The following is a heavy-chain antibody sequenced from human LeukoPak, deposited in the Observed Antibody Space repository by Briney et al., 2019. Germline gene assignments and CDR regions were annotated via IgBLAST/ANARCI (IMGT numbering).Heavy chain of an antibody. Sequence: SGPTLVNPTQTLTLTCTFSGLSLSTSGVGVGWIRQPPGKALEWLALTNSNDDKRYSPSLKTRLTITKDTYKNQVVLTLTNMDPVDTATYSCAHSVIVGSTLGYFDYWGQGTLVTVSS. CDR3: AHSVIVGSTLGYFDY. V-gene: IGHV2-5*01. D-gene: IGHD1-26*01. CDR1: GLSLSTSGVG. CDR2: TNSNDDK. J-gene: IGHJ4*02.